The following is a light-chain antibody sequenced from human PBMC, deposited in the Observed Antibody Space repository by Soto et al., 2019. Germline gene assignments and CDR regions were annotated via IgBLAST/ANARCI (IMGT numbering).Light chain of an antibody. CDR3: SSYTSSSTYV. Sequence: QSVLTQPASVSASPGQSIAISCTGTSSDIGGYNYVSWYQQHPGKAPKLMIYEVSNRPSGVSSRFSGSTSGNTASLTISGLQAEDEADYYCSSYTSSSTYVFGAGTKVTVL. V-gene: IGLV2-14*01. CDR1: SSDIGGYNY. CDR2: EVS. J-gene: IGLJ1*01.